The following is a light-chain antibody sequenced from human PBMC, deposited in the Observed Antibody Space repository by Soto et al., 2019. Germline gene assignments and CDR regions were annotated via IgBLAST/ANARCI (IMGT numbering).Light chain of an antibody. CDR1: QSASTT. V-gene: IGKV3-15*01. CDR2: GTS. J-gene: IGKJ1*01. CDR3: QQYKDWPTT. Sequence: EIVMTQSPATLSVSPGQTASLSCRASQSASTTVAWYHQKPGQAPRLLVYGTSTRATGIPARFSGSGAGTEFTLTIPRLEAEDFGVYFFQQYKDWPTTFGQGTKVEIK.